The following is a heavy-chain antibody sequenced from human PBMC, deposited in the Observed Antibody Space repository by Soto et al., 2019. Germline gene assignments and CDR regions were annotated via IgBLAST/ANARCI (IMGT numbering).Heavy chain of an antibody. J-gene: IGHJ3*02. Sequence: QMQLVQSGPEVKKPGTSVKVSCKASGFTFTSSAVQWVRQARGQRLEWIGWIVVGSGNTNYAQTYQERVTITRDMSTSTAYMELSSLRSEDTAVYYCAADHLLGRNAFDIWGQGTMVTVSS. CDR2: IVVGSGNT. CDR3: AADHLLGRNAFDI. CDR1: GFTFTSSA. V-gene: IGHV1-58*01. D-gene: IGHD3-16*01.